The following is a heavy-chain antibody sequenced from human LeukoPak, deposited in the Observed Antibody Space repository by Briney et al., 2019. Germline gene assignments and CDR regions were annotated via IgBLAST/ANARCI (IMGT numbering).Heavy chain of an antibody. CDR1: GGSISSSSYY. CDR2: IYYSGST. CDR3: ARGNSIAARPFSYYYYMDV. J-gene: IGHJ6*03. D-gene: IGHD6-6*01. Sequence: SETLSLTCTVSGGSISSSSYYWGWIRQPPGKGLEWIGSIYYSGSTYYNSSLKSRVTISVDTSKNQFSLKLSSVTAEDTAVYYCARGNSIAARPFSYYYYMDVWGKGTTVTVSS. V-gene: IGHV4-39*07.